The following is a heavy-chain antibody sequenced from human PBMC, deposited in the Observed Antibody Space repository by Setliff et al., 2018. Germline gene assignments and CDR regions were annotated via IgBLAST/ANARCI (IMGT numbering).Heavy chain of an antibody. Sequence: PSETLSLPCTVSGGSISPDFWSWFRQPPGKGLEWIGYVYYSGRTKYNPALESRVTISEDTSKSQFSLNLSSVTAADTAVYYCATSPLYGRTQLVDVWGKGTTVTVSS. V-gene: IGHV4-59*01. CDR2: VYYSGRT. CDR3: ATSPLYGRTQLVDV. J-gene: IGHJ6*04. CDR1: GGSISPDF. D-gene: IGHD1-1*01.